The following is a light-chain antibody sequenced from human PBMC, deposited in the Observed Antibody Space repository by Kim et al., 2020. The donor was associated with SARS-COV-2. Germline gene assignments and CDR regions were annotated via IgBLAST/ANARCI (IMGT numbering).Light chain of an antibody. CDR1: NIRSKT. CDR2: YNN. Sequence: KTAGIYCGGDNIRSKTVHWYQQKSGQAPVLVIYYNNDRPSGIPERFSGSSSGNTATLTISRVEAGDEADYYCQVWDGSSDHPLYVFGTGTKVTVL. V-gene: IGLV3-21*04. CDR3: QVWDGSSDHPLYV. J-gene: IGLJ1*01.